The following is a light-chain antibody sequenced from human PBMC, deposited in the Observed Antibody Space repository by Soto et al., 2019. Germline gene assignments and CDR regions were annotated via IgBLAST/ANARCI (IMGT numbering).Light chain of an antibody. V-gene: IGKV3-20*01. CDR2: GAS. CDR1: QSVRSSY. Sequence: EIVLTQSPGTLSLSPGERATLSCRASQSVRSSYLAWYQQKPGQAPRLLIYGASTRATGIPDRFSGSGSGTDFTLNISRLEPEDFAVYYCQQYGSSLFTVGPGTKVDIK. J-gene: IGKJ3*01. CDR3: QQYGSSLFT.